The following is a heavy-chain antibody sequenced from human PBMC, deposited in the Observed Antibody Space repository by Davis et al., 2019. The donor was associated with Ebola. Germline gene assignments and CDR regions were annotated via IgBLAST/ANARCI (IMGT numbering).Heavy chain of an antibody. CDR1: GFTFSTYA. V-gene: IGHV3-23*01. CDR2: ISGSGGDP. CDR3: ARSNPFVGMDI. Sequence: GESLKISCAGSGFTFSTYAMTWVRQAPGKGLEWVSRISGSGGDPHYADSVRGRFTISRHHSNNTLYLQMNSLRPDDTAMYYCARSNPFVGMDIWGQGTTVIVSS. J-gene: IGHJ6*02.